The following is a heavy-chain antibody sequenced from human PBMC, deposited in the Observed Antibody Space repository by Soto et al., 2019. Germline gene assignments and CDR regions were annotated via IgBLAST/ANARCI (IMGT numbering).Heavy chain of an antibody. CDR2: MYYSGST. CDR1: GGSISNYY. Sequence: SETLSLTCTVSGGSISNYYWNWIRQPPGKGLEWIGYMYYSGSTNYNPSLKSRVTISVDTSKNQISLKLSSVTAADTAVYYCARRPGFGHAFDIWGQGTMVT. J-gene: IGHJ3*02. V-gene: IGHV4-59*08. CDR3: ARRPGFGHAFDI. D-gene: IGHD3-10*01.